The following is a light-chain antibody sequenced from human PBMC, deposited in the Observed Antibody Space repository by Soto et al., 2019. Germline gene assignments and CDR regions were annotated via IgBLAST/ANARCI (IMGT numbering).Light chain of an antibody. CDR3: QQLYIFPLT. V-gene: IGKV1-9*01. CDR2: AAS. J-gene: IGKJ5*01. Sequence: DIHLTPSPSFLSASVGDRATITCRASQGISSFLAWYQQNPGKAPNLLMYAASTLQSGVPSRFSGGESGTEYTLTISSLQPEDSATYYCQQLYIFPLTFGQGTRLEIK. CDR1: QGISSF.